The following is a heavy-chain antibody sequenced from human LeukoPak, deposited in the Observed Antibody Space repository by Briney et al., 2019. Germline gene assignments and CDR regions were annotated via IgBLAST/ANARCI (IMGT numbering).Heavy chain of an antibody. Sequence: GSLRLSCAASGFTFSSYAMYWVRQAPGKGLEWVAAIPYDGTNKYYTDSVRGRFAISRDNSDNTLYLQMSSLRAEDTAVYYCSRSTGRFYYGMDVWGQGTTVTVSS. CDR2: IPYDGTNK. CDR1: GFTFSSYA. V-gene: IGHV3-30*09. J-gene: IGHJ6*02. CDR3: SRSTGRFYYGMDV. D-gene: IGHD1-1*01.